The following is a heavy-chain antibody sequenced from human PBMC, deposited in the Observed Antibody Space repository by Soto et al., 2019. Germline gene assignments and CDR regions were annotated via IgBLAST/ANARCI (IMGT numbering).Heavy chain of an antibody. CDR1: GFTFSSFA. V-gene: IGHV3-23*01. CDR2: VTASGSST. J-gene: IGHJ5*01. D-gene: IGHD3-16*01. CDR3: AIFVGPSNHRLLYCGPARCFTDS. Sequence: GGSLRLSCAASGFTFSSFAMSWVRQAPGKGLEWVSGVTASGSSTHYAESVKGRFTISRDNSKNTLYLQMNSLRAEDTAIYHCAIFVGPSNHRLLYCGPARCFTDS.